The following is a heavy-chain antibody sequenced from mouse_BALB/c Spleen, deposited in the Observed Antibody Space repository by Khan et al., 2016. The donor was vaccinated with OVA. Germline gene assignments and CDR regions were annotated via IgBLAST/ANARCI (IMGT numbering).Heavy chain of an antibody. CDR2: INPSNGYT. J-gene: IGHJ3*01. D-gene: IGHD2-14*01. Sequence: QVQLKQSGAELARPGASVKMSCKASGYTFTSYTIHWIKQRPGQGLEWIGYINPSNGYTNYNQKFKDKATLTADKSSTTAYMQLSSLTSDDSAVCNCVRDGAYYRSDGWFAYWGQGTLVTVSA. CDR3: VRDGAYYRSDGWFAY. CDR1: GYTFTSYT. V-gene: IGHV1-4*01.